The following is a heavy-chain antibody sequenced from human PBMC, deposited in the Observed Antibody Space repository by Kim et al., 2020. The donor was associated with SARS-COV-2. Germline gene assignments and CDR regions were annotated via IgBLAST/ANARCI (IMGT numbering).Heavy chain of an antibody. D-gene: IGHD3-16*01. J-gene: IGHJ4*02. CDR3: ARRSRGDGSPGY. V-gene: IGHV4-39*01. Sequence: YFNPSLNGRFTISVDTSKKQFSLKLTCVTAADTAVYYCARRSRGDGSPGYWGQGTLVTVSS.